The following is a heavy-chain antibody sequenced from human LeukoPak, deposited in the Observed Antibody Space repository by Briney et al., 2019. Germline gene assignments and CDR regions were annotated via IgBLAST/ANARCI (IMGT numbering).Heavy chain of an antibody. CDR2: ISAYNGNT. CDR3: ARDQNDYGDSPGDY. Sequence: ASVKVSCKASGYTFTSYGISWVRQAPGQGLEWMGWISAYNGNTNYAQKLQGRVTMTTDTSTSTAYMKLRSLRSDDTAVYYCARDQNDYGDSPGDYWGQGTLVTVSS. D-gene: IGHD4-17*01. V-gene: IGHV1-18*01. CDR1: GYTFTSYG. J-gene: IGHJ4*02.